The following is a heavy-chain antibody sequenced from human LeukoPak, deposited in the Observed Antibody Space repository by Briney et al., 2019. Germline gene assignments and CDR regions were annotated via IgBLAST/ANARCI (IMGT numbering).Heavy chain of an antibody. V-gene: IGHV4-61*01. CDR2: IYYSGST. D-gene: IGHD2-15*01. Sequence: SETLSLTCTVSGGSISSGSYYWSWIRQPPGKGLEWIGYIYYSGSTNYNPSLKSRVTISVDASKNQFSLKLSSVTAADTAVYYCAIRTQYCSGGSCYWAFDIWGQGTMVTVSS. CDR3: AIRTQYCSGGSCYWAFDI. CDR1: GGSISSGSYY. J-gene: IGHJ3*02.